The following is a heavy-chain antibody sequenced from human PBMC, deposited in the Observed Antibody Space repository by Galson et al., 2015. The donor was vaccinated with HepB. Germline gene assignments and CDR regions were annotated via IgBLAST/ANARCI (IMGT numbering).Heavy chain of an antibody. CDR2: ISYDGSNK. CDR1: GFTFSSYA. V-gene: IGHV3-30-3*01. Sequence: SLRLSCAASGFTFSSYAMHWVRQAPGKGLEWVAVISYDGSNKYYADSVKGRFTISRDNSKNTLYLQMNSLRAEDTAVYYCARGINRYYYYGMDVWGQGTTVTVSS. D-gene: IGHD3-16*01. J-gene: IGHJ6*02. CDR3: ARGINRYYYYGMDV.